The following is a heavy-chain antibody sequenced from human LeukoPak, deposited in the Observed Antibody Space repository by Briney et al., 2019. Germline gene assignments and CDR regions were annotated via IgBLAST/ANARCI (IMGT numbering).Heavy chain of an antibody. V-gene: IGHV4-61*05. CDR1: GGSISSNNYF. D-gene: IGHD1-26*01. CDR3: ARGRSNYYGMDV. Sequence: SETLSLTCTVSGGSISSNNYFWGWIRQPPGKGLEWIGYIYYNGNTNYSPSLKSRVTMSVDTSKNLFSLKVSSVTAADTAVYYCARGRSNYYGMDVWGQGTAVTVSS. J-gene: IGHJ6*02. CDR2: IYYNGNT.